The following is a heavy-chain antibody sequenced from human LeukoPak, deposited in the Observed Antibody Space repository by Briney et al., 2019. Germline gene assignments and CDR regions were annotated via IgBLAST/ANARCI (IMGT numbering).Heavy chain of an antibody. CDR3: AKCGNSGCHLIDY. Sequence: GGSLRLSCAASGFAVSSNYMSWVRQAPGKGLEWVSVIYSRGSTYYADSVKGRFTISRDNSKSTLYLQMDSLRAEDTAVYYCAKCGNSGCHLIDYWGQGTLVTVSS. CDR1: GFAVSSNY. D-gene: IGHD5-12*01. V-gene: IGHV3-53*01. CDR2: IYSRGST. J-gene: IGHJ4*02.